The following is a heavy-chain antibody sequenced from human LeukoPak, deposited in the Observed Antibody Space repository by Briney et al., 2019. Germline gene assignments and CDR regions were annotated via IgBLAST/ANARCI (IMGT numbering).Heavy chain of an antibody. Sequence: PSETLSLTCTVSGYSISSGYYWGWIRQPPGKGLEWIGSIYHSGSTYYNPSLESRVTISVDPSKNQFSLKLSSVTAADTAVYYCARVRIVGATDAFDIWGQGTMVTVSS. D-gene: IGHD1-26*01. V-gene: IGHV4-38-2*02. J-gene: IGHJ3*02. CDR2: IYHSGST. CDR3: ARVRIVGATDAFDI. CDR1: GYSISSGYY.